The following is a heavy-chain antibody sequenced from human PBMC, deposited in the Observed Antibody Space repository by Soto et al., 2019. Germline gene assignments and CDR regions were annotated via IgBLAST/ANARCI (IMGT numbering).Heavy chain of an antibody. Sequence: QVQLVQSGAEVKKPGASVKVSCKASGYTFSSYDINWVRQATGQGLEWMGWMNPNTGNTVYAQKFQGRVTMTRNTSISTAYMKLTSLRSEDTAVYYCARERACGMDVWGQGTTVTVSS. CDR2: MNPNTGNT. V-gene: IGHV1-8*01. CDR3: ARERACGMDV. CDR1: GYTFSSYD. J-gene: IGHJ6*02.